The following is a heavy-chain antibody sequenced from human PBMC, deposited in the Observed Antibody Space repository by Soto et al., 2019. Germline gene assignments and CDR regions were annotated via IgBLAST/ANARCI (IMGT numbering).Heavy chain of an antibody. CDR1: GFTFSDHA. CDR2: ISGGGSGA. J-gene: IGHJ4*02. D-gene: IGHD2-15*01. CDR3: AIDLWWYTH. Sequence: EVQLLESEGGLVQPGGSLRLSCTASGFTFSDHAMTWVRQAPGKGLEWVSGISGGGSGAYYADSVKGRFTVSRANSKNTLFLQMDSLSAEDTAVYYCAIDLWWYTHWGQGTLVTVSS. V-gene: IGHV3-23*01.